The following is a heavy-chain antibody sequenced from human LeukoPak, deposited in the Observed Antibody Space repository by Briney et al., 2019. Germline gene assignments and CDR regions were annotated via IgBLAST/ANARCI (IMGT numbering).Heavy chain of an antibody. J-gene: IGHJ4*02. CDR1: GYTFTSYG. V-gene: IGHV1-18*01. D-gene: IGHD3-22*01. CDR3: ACGVGYYYDSSGYYWDY. CDR2: ISAYNGNT. Sequence: ASVKVSCKASGYTFTSYGISWVRQAPGQGLEWMGWISAYNGNTNYAQKLQGRVTMTTDTSTSTAYMELRSLRSDDTAVYYCACGVGYYYDSSGYYWDYWGQGTLVTVSS.